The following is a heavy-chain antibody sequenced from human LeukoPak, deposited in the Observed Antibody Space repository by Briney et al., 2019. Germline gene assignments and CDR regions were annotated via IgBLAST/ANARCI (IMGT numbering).Heavy chain of an antibody. CDR3: ARGLEVSSGWRYNWLDP. CDR2: ISYDGSNK. J-gene: IGHJ5*02. Sequence: GGSLRLSCAASGFTFSSYAMHWVRQAPGKGLEWVAVISYDGSNKYYADSVKGRFTISRDNSKNTLYLQMNSLRAEDTAVYYCARGLEVSSGWRYNWLDPWGQGTLVTVSS. V-gene: IGHV3-30-3*01. CDR1: GFTFSSYA. D-gene: IGHD6-19*01.